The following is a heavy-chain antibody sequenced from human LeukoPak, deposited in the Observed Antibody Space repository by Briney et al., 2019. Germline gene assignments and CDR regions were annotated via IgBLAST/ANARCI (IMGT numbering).Heavy chain of an antibody. Sequence: PGGSLRLSCAASGFTFDDYAMHWVRQAPGKGLEWVSGISWNSGSIGYADSVKGRFTISRDNSKNTLYLQMNSLRAEDTAVYYCAKDHLLYSSGLDAFDIWGQGTMVTVSS. V-gene: IGHV3-9*01. CDR3: AKDHLLYSSGLDAFDI. J-gene: IGHJ3*02. D-gene: IGHD6-19*01. CDR1: GFTFDDYA. CDR2: ISWNSGSI.